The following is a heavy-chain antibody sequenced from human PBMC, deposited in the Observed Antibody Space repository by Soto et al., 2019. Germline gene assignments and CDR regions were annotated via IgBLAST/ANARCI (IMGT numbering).Heavy chain of an antibody. Sequence: PGESLKISCKGSGYSFTSYWISWVRQMPGKGLEWMGRIDPSDSYTNYSPSLQGHVTISADKSISTAYLQWSSLKASDTAMYYCARVPYYYGSGSYTPRYYYYGMDVWGQGTTVTVSS. V-gene: IGHV5-10-1*01. CDR3: ARVPYYYGSGSYTPRYYYYGMDV. CDR1: GYSFTSYW. CDR2: IDPSDSYT. D-gene: IGHD3-10*01. J-gene: IGHJ6*02.